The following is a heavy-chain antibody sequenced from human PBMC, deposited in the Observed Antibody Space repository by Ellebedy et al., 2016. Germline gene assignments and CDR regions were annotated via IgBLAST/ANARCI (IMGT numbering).Heavy chain of an antibody. D-gene: IGHD2-2*01. J-gene: IGHJ4*02. CDR1: GFTFSDKY. V-gene: IGHV3-11*01. CDR3: ASLPVEYCSSTSCYAPLDF. CDR2: ISSSGRLT. Sequence: GESLKISCAASGFTFSDKYMSWIRQAPGKGLEWVSYISSSGRLTYYADSVKGRFTISRDNAKNSLYLQMNSLRDEDTAVYYCASLPVEYCSSTSCYAPLDFWGQGTLVTVSS.